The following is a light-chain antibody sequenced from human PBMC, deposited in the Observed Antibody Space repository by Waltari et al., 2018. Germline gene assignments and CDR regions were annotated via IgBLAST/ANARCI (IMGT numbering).Light chain of an antibody. CDR2: NVN. J-gene: IGKJ2*03. CDR3: QQGNTYPFS. Sequence: IQMSQSPSSLSASVGDRVTVTCRASQGVSIYLNWYQQKPGKAPKLLIYNVNSLATGVPSRFSGAGSETGFTLSVSRLQPEDVSTYYCQQGNTYPFSFGQGTTVEIK. V-gene: IGKV1-13*02. CDR1: QGVSIY.